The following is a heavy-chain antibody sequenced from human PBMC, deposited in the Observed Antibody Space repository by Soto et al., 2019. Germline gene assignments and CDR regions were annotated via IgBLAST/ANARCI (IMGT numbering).Heavy chain of an antibody. V-gene: IGHV5-51*01. J-gene: IGHJ6*02. CDR2: IYPGDSDT. CDR1: GYGFTSNW. Sequence: GESLKISCKTSGYGFTSNWIGWVRQMPGKGLEWMGIIYPGDSDTRYSPSFQGQVTISADKSISTAYLQWSSLKASDTAMYYCARIGGNSADYYYYGMDVWGQGTTVTVSS. CDR3: ARIGGNSADYYYYGMDV. D-gene: IGHD2-21*02.